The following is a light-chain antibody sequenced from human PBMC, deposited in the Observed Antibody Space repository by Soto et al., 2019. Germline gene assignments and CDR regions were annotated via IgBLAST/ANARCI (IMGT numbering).Light chain of an antibody. CDR3: QKYNSAPPLT. J-gene: IGKJ4*01. Sequence: DIQMTQSPSSLSASVGDRVTITCRASQGISNYLAWYQQKPGKVPKLLIYAASTLQSGVPSRFRGSGSVADFTLTISSLQPEDVETYYCQKYNSAPPLTFGGGTKVETK. CDR2: AAS. CDR1: QGISNY. V-gene: IGKV1-27*01.